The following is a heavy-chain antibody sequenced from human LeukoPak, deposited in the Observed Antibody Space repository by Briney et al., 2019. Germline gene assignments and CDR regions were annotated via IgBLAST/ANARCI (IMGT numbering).Heavy chain of an antibody. CDR3: TKDRTIVVIGARGMDV. Sequence: GGPLRLSPAASGFTLSSYTTHWARHAPGKGLESVAVKSYDGSKKYYTDSAKGRFTISTDNSKNTLYLQMNSPRAEGTDVYYCTKDRTIVVIGARGMDVWGQATTATVSS. J-gene: IGHJ6*02. CDR1: GFTLSSYT. V-gene: IGHV3-30*18. D-gene: IGHD3-22*01. CDR2: KSYDGSKK.